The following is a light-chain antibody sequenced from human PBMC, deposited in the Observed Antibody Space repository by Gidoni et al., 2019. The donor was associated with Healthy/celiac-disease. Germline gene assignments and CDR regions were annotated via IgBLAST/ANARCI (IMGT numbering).Light chain of an antibody. V-gene: IGLV1-51*01. J-gene: IGLJ2*01. CDR2: DNN. CDR3: GTWDSSLSAVV. Sequence: SVLTQPPSVSAAPGQKVTISCSGSSSNIGNNYVSWYQQRPGTASKLLIYDNNKRPSGIPDRFSGSKSGTSATLGITGLQTGDEADYYCGTWDSSLSAVVFGGGTKLTVL. CDR1: SSNIGNNY.